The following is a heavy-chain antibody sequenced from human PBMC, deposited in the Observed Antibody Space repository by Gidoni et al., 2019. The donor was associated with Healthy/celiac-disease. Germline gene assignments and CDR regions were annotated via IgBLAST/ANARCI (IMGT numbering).Heavy chain of an antibody. V-gene: IGHV3-49*04. Sequence: EVQLVESGGGLVQPGRSLRLSCPASGFTLGDYAMSWVRQAPGKGLEWVCFIRSKAYGGTTEYAASVKGRFTISRDDSKSIAYLQMNSLKTEDTAVYYCTRVYSSGWYGDGFFDIWGQGTMVTVSS. CDR3: TRVYSSGWYGDGFFDI. J-gene: IGHJ3*02. CDR1: GFTLGDYA. CDR2: IRSKAYGGTT. D-gene: IGHD6-19*01.